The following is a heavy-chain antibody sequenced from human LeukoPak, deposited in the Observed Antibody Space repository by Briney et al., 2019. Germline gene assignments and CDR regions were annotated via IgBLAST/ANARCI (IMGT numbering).Heavy chain of an antibody. V-gene: IGHV3-30*03. J-gene: IGHJ4*02. CDR3: ARLTYYYDSSGNNFDY. D-gene: IGHD3-22*01. CDR2: ISYDGSNK. CDR1: GFTFSSYG. Sequence: PGGSLRLSCAASGFTFSSYGMHWVRQAPGKGLEWVAVISYDGSNKYYADSVKGRFIISRDNSKNTLYLQMNSLRAEDTAVYYCARLTYYYDSSGNNFDYWGQGTLVTVSS.